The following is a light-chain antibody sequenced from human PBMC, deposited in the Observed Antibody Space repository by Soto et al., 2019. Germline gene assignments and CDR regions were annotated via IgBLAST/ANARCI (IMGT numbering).Light chain of an antibody. CDR1: KSVTNTF. V-gene: IGKV3-20*01. Sequence: SRAAVSGSRRERTTLCWRDIKSVTNTFLAWYQQKPGQAPRLLIYGASSRATGIPDRFSGSGSGTDFTLTISRLEPEDSAVYYCQHYATLPPLTFAGGTRLDIK. CDR2: GAS. CDR3: QHYATLPPLT. J-gene: IGKJ4*01.